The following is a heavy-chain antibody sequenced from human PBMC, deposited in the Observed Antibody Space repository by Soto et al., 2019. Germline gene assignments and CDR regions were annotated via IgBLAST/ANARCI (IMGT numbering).Heavy chain of an antibody. D-gene: IGHD6-13*01. Sequence: GGSLRLSCAASGFTFSSYAMHWVRQAPGKGLEWVAVISYDGSNKYYADSVKGRFTISRDNSKNTLYLQMNSLRAEDTAVYYCARDLSIAAATSYYYGMDVWGQGTTVTVSS. CDR2: ISYDGSNK. V-gene: IGHV3-30-3*01. J-gene: IGHJ6*02. CDR1: GFTFSSYA. CDR3: ARDLSIAAATSYYYGMDV.